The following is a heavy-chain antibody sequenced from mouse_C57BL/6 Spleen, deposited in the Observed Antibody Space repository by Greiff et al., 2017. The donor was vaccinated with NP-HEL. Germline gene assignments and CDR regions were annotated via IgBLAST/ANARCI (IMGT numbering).Heavy chain of an antibody. D-gene: IGHD1-1*01. CDR1: GCTFTDYE. CDR2: IDPETGGT. J-gene: IGHJ3*01. V-gene: IGHV1-15*01. Sequence: QVQLQQSGAELVRPGASVTLSCKASGCTFTDYEMHWVKQTPVHGLEWIGAIDPETGGTAYNQKFKGKAILTADKSSSTAYMELRSLTSEDSAVYYCTIITTVVDWFAYWGQGTLVTVSA. CDR3: TIITTVVDWFAY.